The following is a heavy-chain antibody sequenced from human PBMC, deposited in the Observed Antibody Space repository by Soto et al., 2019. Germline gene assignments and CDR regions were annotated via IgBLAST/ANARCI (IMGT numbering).Heavy chain of an antibody. CDR2: INPNSGGT. J-gene: IGHJ4*02. D-gene: IGHD4-17*01. V-gene: IGHV1-2*02. CDR1: GYTFTGYY. CDR3: ARDLPTATVTPGGDY. Sequence: ASVKVSCKASGYTFTGYYMHWVRQAPGQGLEWMGWINPNSGGTNYAQKFQGRVTMTRDTSISTAYMELSRLRSDDTAVYYCARDLPTATVTPGGDYWGQGTPVTVSS.